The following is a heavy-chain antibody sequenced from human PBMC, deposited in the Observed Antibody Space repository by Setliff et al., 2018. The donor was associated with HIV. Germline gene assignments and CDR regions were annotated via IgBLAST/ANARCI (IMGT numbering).Heavy chain of an antibody. CDR1: GGSASSSDYY. V-gene: IGHV4-39*01. CDR3: ARHGLAGATVDY. Sequence: SETLSLTCTVSGGSASSSDYYWGWIRQPPGKGLEWIGSIYYSGSTYFTPSLKSRVTLSVDTSRNHFSLKLSSVTAADTAVYYCARHGLAGATVDYWGQGTLVTVSS. D-gene: IGHD1-26*01. CDR2: IYYSGST. J-gene: IGHJ4*02.